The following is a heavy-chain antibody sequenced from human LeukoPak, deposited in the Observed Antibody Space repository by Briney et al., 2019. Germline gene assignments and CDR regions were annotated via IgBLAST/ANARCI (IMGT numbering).Heavy chain of an antibody. Sequence: ASVKVSCKASGGTFSSYAISWVRQAPGQGLEWMGGIIPIFGTANYAQKFQGRVTITADESTSTAYMELSSLRSEDTAVYYCARDTSIAARRPADYWGQGTLVTVSS. D-gene: IGHD6-6*01. CDR1: GGTFSSYA. CDR2: IIPIFGTA. V-gene: IGHV1-69*13. CDR3: ARDTSIAARRPADY. J-gene: IGHJ4*02.